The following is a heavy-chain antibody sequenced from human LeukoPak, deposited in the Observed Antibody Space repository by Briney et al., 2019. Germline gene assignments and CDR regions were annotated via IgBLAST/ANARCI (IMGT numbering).Heavy chain of an antibody. CDR2: MKEDGREI. CDR3: AASFDF. J-gene: IGHJ4*02. Sequence: GGSLRFSCVVSGLTFSNYWMTWGRQAPGKGLEWVANMKEDGREIYYADSVKGRFTISRDNTKSSLYLQMDGLRAEDTAVYYCAASFDFWGQGTLVSVSS. V-gene: IGHV3-7*01. CDR1: GLTFSNYW.